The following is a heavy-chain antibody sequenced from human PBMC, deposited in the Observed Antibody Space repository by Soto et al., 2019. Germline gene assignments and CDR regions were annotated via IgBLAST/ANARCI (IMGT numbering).Heavy chain of an antibody. J-gene: IGHJ5*02. Sequence: PSETLSLTCAVYGGSFSGYYCSWIRQPPWKGLEWIGEINHSGSTNYNPYLKSRVTISVDTSKNQFSLKLSSVTAADTAVYYCARRRTSVWFDPWGQGNLVTVCS. V-gene: IGHV4-34*01. CDR2: INHSGST. CDR3: ARRRTSVWFDP. D-gene: IGHD1-1*01. CDR1: GGSFSGYY.